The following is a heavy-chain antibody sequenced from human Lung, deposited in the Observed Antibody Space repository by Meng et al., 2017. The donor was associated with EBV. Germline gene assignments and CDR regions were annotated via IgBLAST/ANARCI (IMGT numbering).Heavy chain of an antibody. V-gene: IGHV4-34*01. Sequence: HVQHQQVGAGLLKPSETLSLTCAVYGGSFSGYYWSWIRQPPGKGLEWIGEINHSGSTNYNPSLKSRVTISVDTSKNQFSLKLSSVTAADTAVYYCARGFVKYTVTRVGNWFDPWGQGTLVTVFS. J-gene: IGHJ5*02. CDR3: ARGFVKYTVTRVGNWFDP. CDR2: INHSGST. D-gene: IGHD4-17*01. CDR1: GGSFSGYY.